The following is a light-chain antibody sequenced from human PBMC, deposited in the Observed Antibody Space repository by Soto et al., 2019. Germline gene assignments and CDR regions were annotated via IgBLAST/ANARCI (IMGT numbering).Light chain of an antibody. CDR1: SSDIGDYDY. CDR3: CSYAGSATYV. Sequence: QSVLTQPASVSGSPGQSITISCTGTSSDIGDYDYVSWYQHLPGKAPKLMIYEGTKRPSGVSNRFSGSKSGNTASLTISGLQAEDEADYYCCSYAGSATYVFGTGTKLTVL. J-gene: IGLJ1*01. CDR2: EGT. V-gene: IGLV2-23*01.